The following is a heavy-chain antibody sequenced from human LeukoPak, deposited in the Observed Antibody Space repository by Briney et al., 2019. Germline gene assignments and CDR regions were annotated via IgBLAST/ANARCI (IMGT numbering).Heavy chain of an antibody. CDR2: IIPIFGTA. J-gene: IGHJ5*02. CDR3: ATATCSGGSCYSNWFDP. V-gene: IGHV1-69*13. D-gene: IGHD2-15*01. CDR1: GGTFSRCV. Sequence: SVKVSCKASGGTFSRCVINWVRQAPGQGLEWMGGIIPIFGTANYAQKFQGRVTITADESTSTAYMELSSLKSEDTAVYYCATATCSGGSCYSNWFDPWGQGTLVTVSS.